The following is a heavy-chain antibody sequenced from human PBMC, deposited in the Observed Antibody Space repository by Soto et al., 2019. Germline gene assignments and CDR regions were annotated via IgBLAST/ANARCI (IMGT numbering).Heavy chain of an antibody. CDR2: INHSGST. D-gene: IGHD3-22*01. J-gene: IGHJ4*02. CDR3: ARVYYDSSGYYYVSGIDY. V-gene: IGHV4-34*01. CDR1: GGSFSGYY. Sequence: PSETLSLTCAVYGGSFSGYYWSWIRQPPGKGLEWIGEINHSGSTNYNPSLKSRVTISVDTSKNQFSLKLSSVTAADTAVYYCARVYYDSSGYYYVSGIDYWGQGTLVTVSS.